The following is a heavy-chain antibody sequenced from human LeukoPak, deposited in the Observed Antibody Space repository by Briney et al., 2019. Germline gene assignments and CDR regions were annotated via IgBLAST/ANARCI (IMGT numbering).Heavy chain of an antibody. J-gene: IGHJ4*02. CDR1: GFNFSSYA. V-gene: IGHV3-30*04. Sequence: RGSLRLSCAASGFNFSSYAMHWVRQAPGKGLEWVAVISYDGHYKYYADSVKGRFTIARDKSKNTLYLQMNSLRAEDTAVYYCAREVTPNVVVTTILGAQDYWGQGTLVTVSS. CDR2: ISYDGHYK. D-gene: IGHD2-21*02. CDR3: AREVTPNVVVTTILGAQDY.